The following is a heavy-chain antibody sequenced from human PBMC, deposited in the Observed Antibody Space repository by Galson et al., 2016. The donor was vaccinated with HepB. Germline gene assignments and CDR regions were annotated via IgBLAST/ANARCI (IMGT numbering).Heavy chain of an antibody. Sequence: SLRLSCAVSGFNFRSYWMSWVRQAPGKGLERVANTKPDGSEKYYVDSVKGRFSISRDNTQKSLYLQMNSLRAEDTAVYYCAGGYFWFGEGLSDYWGQGTLVTVSS. CDR1: GFNFRSYW. CDR3: AGGYFWFGEGLSDY. V-gene: IGHV3-7*03. CDR2: TKPDGSEK. D-gene: IGHD3-10*01. J-gene: IGHJ4*02.